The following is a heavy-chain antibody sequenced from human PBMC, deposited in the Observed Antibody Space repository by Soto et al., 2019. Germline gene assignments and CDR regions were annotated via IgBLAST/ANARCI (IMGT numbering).Heavy chain of an antibody. CDR2: IKSKTDGGTT. D-gene: IGHD3-22*01. V-gene: IGHV3-15*07. CDR3: ATDPVKMIVVVPSSG. Sequence: SVSNAWMNWVRQAPGKGLEWVARIKSKTDGGTTDYAAPVKGRFTISRDDSKNTLYLQMNSLKTEYTAVYYCATDPVKMIVVVPSSGWGQGNLVTVSS. J-gene: IGHJ4*02. CDR1: SVSNAW.